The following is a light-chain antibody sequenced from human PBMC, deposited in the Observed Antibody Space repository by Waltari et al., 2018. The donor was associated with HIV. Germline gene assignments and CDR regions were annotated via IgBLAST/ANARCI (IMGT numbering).Light chain of an antibody. J-gene: IGLJ2*01. CDR3: GTRDNDLGPVV. CDR1: NSNIGSND. CDR2: DST. V-gene: IGLV1-51*01. Sequence: SVLTQPPSKSAAPGQTVTISCTGHNSNIGSNDVSWYQQLPGASPRLLIYDSTTSPSLSSDRFSASKSDTTATLDIAGLHPGDEAMYYCGTRDNDLGPVVLGGGTWVTVL.